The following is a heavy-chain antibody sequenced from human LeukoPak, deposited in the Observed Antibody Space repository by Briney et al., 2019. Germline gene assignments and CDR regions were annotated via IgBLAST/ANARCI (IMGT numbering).Heavy chain of an antibody. J-gene: IGHJ4*02. V-gene: IGHV3-23*01. CDR1: GFTFSSYA. CDR2: ISGSGGSA. CDR3: AKTVSGSYSYQGGDY. Sequence: TGGSLRLSCAASGFTFSSYAMTWVRQAPGKGLEWVSAISGSGGSAYYADSVKGRFTISRDNSKNTLYLQMNSLRAEDTAVYYCAKTVSGSYSYQGGDYWGQGPLAIVTA. D-gene: IGHD3-10*01.